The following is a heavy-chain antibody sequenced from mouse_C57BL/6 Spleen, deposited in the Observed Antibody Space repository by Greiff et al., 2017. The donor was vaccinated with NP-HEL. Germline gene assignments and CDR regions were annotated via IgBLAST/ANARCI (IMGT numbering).Heavy chain of an antibody. CDR3: ARRRVTTWYFDV. Sequence: EVKLEESGGGLVKPGGSLKLSCAASGFTFSDYGMHWVRQAPEKGLEWVAYISSGSSTIYYADTVKGRFTISRDNAKNTLFLQMTSLRSEDTAMYYCARRRVTTWYFDVWGTGTTVTVSS. J-gene: IGHJ1*03. V-gene: IGHV5-17*01. D-gene: IGHD2-2*01. CDR2: ISSGSSTI. CDR1: GFTFSDYG.